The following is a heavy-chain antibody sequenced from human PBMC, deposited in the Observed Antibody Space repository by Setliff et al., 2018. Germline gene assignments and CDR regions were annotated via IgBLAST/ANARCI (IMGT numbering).Heavy chain of an antibody. Sequence: GGSLRLSCAASGFTFSSLWMAWVRQAPGKGLEWVANINQGGGEQFYVDSVRGRFIISRDNAKNSLYPHMSSLRADDTAVYYCSRDVYDFRTGQADPWGQGTLVTVSS. D-gene: IGHD3-3*01. V-gene: IGHV3-7*01. CDR1: GFTFSSLW. CDR2: INQGGGEQ. CDR3: SRDVYDFRTGQADP. J-gene: IGHJ5*02.